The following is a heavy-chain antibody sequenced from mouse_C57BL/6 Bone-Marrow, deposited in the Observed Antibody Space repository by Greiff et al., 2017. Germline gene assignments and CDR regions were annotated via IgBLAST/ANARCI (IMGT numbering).Heavy chain of an antibody. V-gene: IGHV1-50*01. CDR2: IDPSDSYT. Sequence: VQLQQPGAELVKPEASVKLSCKASGYTFTSYWMQWVKQRPGQGLEWIGEIDPSDSYTNYNQKFKGKATLTVDTSSSTAYMQLSSLTSEDSAVYYCAREGTTVPWYFDVWGTGTTVTVSS. CDR1: GYTFTSYW. CDR3: AREGTTVPWYFDV. D-gene: IGHD1-1*01. J-gene: IGHJ1*03.